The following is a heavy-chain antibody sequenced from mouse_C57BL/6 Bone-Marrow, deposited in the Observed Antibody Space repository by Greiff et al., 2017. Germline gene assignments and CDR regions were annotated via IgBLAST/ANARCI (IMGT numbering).Heavy chain of an antibody. CDR2: IYPGSGST. CDR1: GYTFTSYW. CDR3: ARPLGVVATYYFDY. J-gene: IGHJ2*01. V-gene: IGHV1-55*01. D-gene: IGHD1-1*01. Sequence: QVQLQQPGAELVKPGASVKMSCKASGYTFTSYWITWVKQRPGQGLEWIGDIYPGSGSTNYNEKFKSKATLTVDTSSSTAYMQLSSLTSEDSAVXYCARPLGVVATYYFDYWGQGTTLTVSS.